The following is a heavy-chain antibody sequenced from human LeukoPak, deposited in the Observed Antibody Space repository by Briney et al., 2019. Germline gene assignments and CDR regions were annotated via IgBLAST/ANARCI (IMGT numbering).Heavy chain of an antibody. CDR2: IYYSGST. J-gene: IGHJ4*02. CDR1: GGSISSYY. CDR3: ARDQGGYSSAFDY. Sequence: PSETLSLTCTVSGGSISSYYWSWIRQPPGKGLEWIGSIYYSGSTYYNPSLKSRVTISVDTSKNQFSLKLSSVTAADTAVYYCARDQGGYSSAFDYWGQGTLVTVSS. D-gene: IGHD6-25*01. V-gene: IGHV4-59*12.